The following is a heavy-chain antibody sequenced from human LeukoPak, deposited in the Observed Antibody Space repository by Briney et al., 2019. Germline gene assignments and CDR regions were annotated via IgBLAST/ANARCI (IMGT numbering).Heavy chain of an antibody. Sequence: GGSLRLSCTVSGFTFSSFAMSWVRQAPGKGLEWVSTITGGSGAKFYADSVKGRFTISRDNSKDTLYLQMHSLRAEDTAVYFCAKDTPLTTYTSGWSSNSFDYWGQGTLVAVSS. CDR2: ITGGSGAK. CDR3: AKDTPLTTYTSGWSSNSFDY. D-gene: IGHD6-19*01. J-gene: IGHJ4*02. CDR1: GFTFSSFA. V-gene: IGHV3-23*01.